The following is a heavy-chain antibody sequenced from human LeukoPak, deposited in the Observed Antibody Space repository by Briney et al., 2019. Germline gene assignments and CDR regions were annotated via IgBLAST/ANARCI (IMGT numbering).Heavy chain of an antibody. CDR2: ISGSGGST. Sequence: GGSLRLSCAASGFTFSSYAMSWVRQAPGKGLKWVSAISGSGGSTYYADSVKGRFTISRDNSKNTLYLQMNSLRAEDTAVYYCANRAPYYYDSSGYPDYWGQGTLVTVSS. CDR3: ANRAPYYYDSSGYPDY. V-gene: IGHV3-23*01. D-gene: IGHD3-22*01. CDR1: GFTFSSYA. J-gene: IGHJ4*02.